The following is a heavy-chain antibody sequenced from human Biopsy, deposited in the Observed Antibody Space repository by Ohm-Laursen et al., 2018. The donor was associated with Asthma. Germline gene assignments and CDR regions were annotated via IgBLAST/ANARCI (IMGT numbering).Heavy chain of an antibody. CDR1: GFTVSRDH. D-gene: IGHD7-27*01. CDR2: IYSGGTS. Sequence: GSLRLSCAASGFTVSRDHMFWVRQAPGKGLEWVSVIYSGGTSHTADSVRGRFTISRDFSKNTLHLQMHSLRVEDTAVYYCARVQKSPGDRWFDPWGQGTLVTVSS. CDR3: ARVQKSPGDRWFDP. V-gene: IGHV3-53*01. J-gene: IGHJ5*02.